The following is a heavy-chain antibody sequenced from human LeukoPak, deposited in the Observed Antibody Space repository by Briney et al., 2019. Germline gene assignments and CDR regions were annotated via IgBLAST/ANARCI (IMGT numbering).Heavy chain of an antibody. D-gene: IGHD3-10*01. CDR1: GGSISSYY. J-gene: IGHJ4*02. CDR3: ARDLWVGEDYYGSGSYYIYFDY. CDR2: IYTSGST. V-gene: IGHV4-4*07. Sequence: PSETLSLTCTVSGGSISSYYWSWLRQPAGKGLEWIGRIYTSGSTNYNPSLKSRVTMSVDTSKNQFSLKLSSVTAADTAVYYCARDLWVGEDYYGSGSYYIYFDYWGQGTLVTVSS.